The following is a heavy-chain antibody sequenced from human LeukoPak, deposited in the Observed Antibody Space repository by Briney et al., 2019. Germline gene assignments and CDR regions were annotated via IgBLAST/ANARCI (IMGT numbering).Heavy chain of an antibody. J-gene: IGHJ4*02. CDR2: IHYSGST. V-gene: IGHV4-39*07. Sequence: SETLSLTCTVSGGSISSSSYYWGWIRQPPGKGLEWIGSIHYSGSTYYNPSLKSRVTISVDTSKNQFSLKLSSVTAADTAVYYCARVGLYYYGSGSYWDWGQGTLVTVSS. D-gene: IGHD3-10*01. CDR1: GGSISSSSYY. CDR3: ARVGLYYYGSGSYWD.